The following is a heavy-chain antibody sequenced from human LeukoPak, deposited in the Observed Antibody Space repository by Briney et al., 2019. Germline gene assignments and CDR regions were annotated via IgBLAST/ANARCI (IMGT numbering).Heavy chain of an antibody. CDR1: GYSFTNYW. D-gene: IGHD3-22*01. V-gene: IGHV5-51*01. CDR2: IYPGDSDT. Sequence: GESLKISCKGSGYSFTNYWIGWVRQMPGKGLEWMGIIYPGDSDTSYSPSFQGQVTISADKSISTAYLQWSSLKASDTAMYYCARQLQLTYYYDSSGPNWFDPWGQGTLVTVSS. J-gene: IGHJ5*02. CDR3: ARQLQLTYYYDSSGPNWFDP.